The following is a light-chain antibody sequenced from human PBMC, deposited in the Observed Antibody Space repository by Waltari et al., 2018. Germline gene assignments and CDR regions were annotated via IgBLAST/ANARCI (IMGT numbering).Light chain of an antibody. CDR1: SGHSSNV. CDR2: VNSDGSH. V-gene: IGLV4-69*01. Sequence: QLVLTQSPSASASLGASVKLTCTLSSGHSSNVVAWHQQQPEKGPRYLMKVNSDGSHTKGDGSPVRFSGSSAGAERYLTISSLQSDDEADYYCQTWGTGIWVFGGGTRLTVL. J-gene: IGLJ3*02. CDR3: QTWGTGIWV.